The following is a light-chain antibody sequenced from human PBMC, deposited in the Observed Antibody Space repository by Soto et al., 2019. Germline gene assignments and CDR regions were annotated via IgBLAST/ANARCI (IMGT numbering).Light chain of an antibody. J-gene: IGKJ3*01. V-gene: IGKV3-11*01. Sequence: EIVLTQSPATLSLSPGERATLSCRASQSVSSYLDWYQQKPGQAPRLLIHDASNRATGIPARFSGSGSGTDFTLTISSLEPEDFAVYYCQQRSNWPPTFGPGTKVDIK. CDR3: QQRSNWPPT. CDR2: DAS. CDR1: QSVSSY.